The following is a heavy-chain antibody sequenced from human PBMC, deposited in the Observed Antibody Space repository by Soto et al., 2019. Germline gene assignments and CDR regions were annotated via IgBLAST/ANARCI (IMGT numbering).Heavy chain of an antibody. Sequence: GGSLRLSCAASGFSLSYYYMSWIRQAPGQGPEWVSYISSSSSDTNYADSVRGRFTISRDNARNSLYLQMNGLRAEDTAVYYCVRDIERVGDTYYYDYWGRGTLVTVSS. J-gene: IGHJ4*02. CDR2: ISSSSSDT. D-gene: IGHD1-26*01. CDR1: GFSLSYYY. CDR3: VRDIERVGDTYYYDY. V-gene: IGHV3-11*06.